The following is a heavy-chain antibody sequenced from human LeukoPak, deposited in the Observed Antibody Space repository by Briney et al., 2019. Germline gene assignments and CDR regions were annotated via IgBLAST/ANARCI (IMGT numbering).Heavy chain of an antibody. D-gene: IGHD5-18*01. Sequence: ASVKVSCKASGYTFTNYGVNWVRQAPGEGLEWMGWINTNSGDPTYAQGFTGRFVFSLDTSVSTAYLQISSLRAEDTAVYYCARFRPHGYYDTFDIWGQGTTVTVS. J-gene: IGHJ3*02. V-gene: IGHV7-4-1*02. CDR2: INTNSGDP. CDR3: ARFRPHGYYDTFDI. CDR1: GYTFTNYG.